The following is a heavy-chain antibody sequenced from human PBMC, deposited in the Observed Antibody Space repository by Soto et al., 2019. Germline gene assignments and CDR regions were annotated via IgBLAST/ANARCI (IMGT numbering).Heavy chain of an antibody. CDR1: GDSSSGFY. CDR3: VRDGTKTLRDWFDP. CDR2: IYATGTT. D-gene: IGHD1-1*01. V-gene: IGHV4-4*07. J-gene: IGHJ5*02. Sequence: SETLSLTCTVSGDSSSGFYWSWIRKIAGKGLEWIGRIYATGTTDYNPALESRVMMSVDTSKKQFSLKLRSVTAADTAVYYCVRDGTKTLRDWFDPWGQGISVAVS.